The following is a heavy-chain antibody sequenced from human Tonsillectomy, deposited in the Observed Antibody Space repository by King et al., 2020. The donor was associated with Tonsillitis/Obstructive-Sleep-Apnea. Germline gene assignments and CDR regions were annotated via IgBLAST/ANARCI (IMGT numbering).Heavy chain of an antibody. V-gene: IGHV3-15*01. CDR2: IKSKTDGGTT. Sequence: VQLVESGGGLVKPGGSLRLSCAASGFTFSNAWMSWVRQAPGKGLVWVGRIKSKTDGGTTDYAAPVKGRFTISRDDSKNTLYLQMNSLKTEETAVYYCTTEGYCSSTSCYFFYYYYYMDVWGKGTTVTVSS. CDR1: GFTFSNAW. J-gene: IGHJ6*03. CDR3: TTEGYCSSTSCYFFYYYYYMDV. D-gene: IGHD2-2*01.